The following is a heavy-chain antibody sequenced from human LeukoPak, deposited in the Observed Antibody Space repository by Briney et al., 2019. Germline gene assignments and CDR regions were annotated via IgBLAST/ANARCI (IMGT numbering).Heavy chain of an antibody. V-gene: IGHV3-23*01. J-gene: IGHJ4*02. Sequence: GGSLRLSCAASGFTFSSYAMSWVRQAPGKGLEWVSAISGSGGSTYYADSVKGRFTISRDNSKNTLYLQMNSLSAEETAVYYCAKAYYDGSGYADYWGQGTLVTVSS. CDR1: GFTFSSYA. D-gene: IGHD3-22*01. CDR3: AKAYYDGSGYADY. CDR2: ISGSGGST.